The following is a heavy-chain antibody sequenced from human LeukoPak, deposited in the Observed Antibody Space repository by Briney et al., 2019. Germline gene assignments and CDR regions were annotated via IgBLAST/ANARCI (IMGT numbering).Heavy chain of an antibody. CDR1: GFTASSNY. CDR2: IYSDGTT. CDR3: ARDSPYSDYLIGGAFNI. V-gene: IGHV3-53*01. Sequence: QSGGSLRLSCAASGFTASSNYMSWVRQAPGKGLEWVSVIYSDGTTYYADSVKGRFTTSRDNSKNTLYLQMNSLRAEDTAVYYCARDSPYSDYLIGGAFNIWGQGTMVTVSS. J-gene: IGHJ3*02. D-gene: IGHD4-11*01.